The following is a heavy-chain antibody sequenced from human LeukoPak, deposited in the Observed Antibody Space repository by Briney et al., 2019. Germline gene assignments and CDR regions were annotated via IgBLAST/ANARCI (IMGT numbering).Heavy chain of an antibody. CDR1: GFTFSSYW. D-gene: IGHD2-2*02. V-gene: IGHV3-7*01. J-gene: IGHJ4*02. Sequence: PGGSLRLSCAASGFTFSSYWMSWVRQAPGKGLEWVANIKQGGSEKYYVDYVKGRFTISRDNAKNSLYLQMNSLRAEDTAVYYCARDAEVVPAAIDYFDYWGQGTLVTVSS. CDR3: ARDAEVVPAAIDYFDY. CDR2: IKQGGSEK.